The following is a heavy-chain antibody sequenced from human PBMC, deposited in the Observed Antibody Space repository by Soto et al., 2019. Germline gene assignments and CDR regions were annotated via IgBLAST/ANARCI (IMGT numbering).Heavy chain of an antibody. CDR2: IYPDDSDT. Sequence: PGESLKISCQGPGYRSSNYYIGWVRQMHGKGLEWMGIIYPDDSDTKYSTVFQVQVTISADKSISTAYMELSRLRSDDTAVYYCARDSVTLVKTKVGAAANWFDPWGQGTLVTVSS. V-gene: IGHV5-51*01. CDR3: ARDSVTLVKTKVGAAANWFDP. D-gene: IGHD3-16*01. J-gene: IGHJ5*02. CDR1: GYRSSNYY.